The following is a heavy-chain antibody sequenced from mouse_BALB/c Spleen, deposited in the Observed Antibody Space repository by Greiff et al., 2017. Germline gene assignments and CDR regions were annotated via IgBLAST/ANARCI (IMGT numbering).Heavy chain of an antibody. V-gene: IGHV14-3*02. CDR1: GFNITDTY. J-gene: IGHJ4*01. Sequence: EVQLQESGAELVKPGASVKLSCTASGFNITDTYMHWVKQRPEQGLEWIGRIEPANCNTKYDPKFQGKATITADTSSNKAYLQLSSLTSEDTAVYYCARRRIYYYAMDDWGEGTSVTVSS. CDR3: ARRRIYYYAMDD. D-gene: IGHD2-1*01. CDR2: IEPANCNT.